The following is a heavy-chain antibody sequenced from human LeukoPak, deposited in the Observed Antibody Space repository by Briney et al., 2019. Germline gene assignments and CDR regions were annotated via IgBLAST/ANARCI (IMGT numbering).Heavy chain of an antibody. CDR1: GGTFISYA. J-gene: IGHJ5*02. D-gene: IGHD6-13*01. CDR3: ARAQSWASSSWYAVWFDP. Sequence: SVEVSCKASGGTFISYAISWVRQAPGQGLEWMGGIIPIFGTANYAQKFQGRVTITTDESTSTAYMELSSLRSEDTAVYYCARAQSWASSSWYAVWFDPWGQGTLVTVSS. V-gene: IGHV1-69*05. CDR2: IIPIFGTA.